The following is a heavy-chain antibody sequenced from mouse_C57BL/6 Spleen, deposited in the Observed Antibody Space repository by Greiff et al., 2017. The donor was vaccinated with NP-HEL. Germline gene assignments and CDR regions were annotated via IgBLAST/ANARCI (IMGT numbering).Heavy chain of an antibody. V-gene: IGHV1-80*01. Sequence: VQLQQSGAELVKPGASVKISCKASGYAFSSYWMNWVKQRPGKGLEWIGQIYPGDGDTNYNGKFKGKATLTADKSSSTAYMQLSSLTSEDSAVYFWARGEYYGSFCAMDYWGQGTSVTVSS. CDR3: ARGEYYGSFCAMDY. CDR2: IYPGDGDT. D-gene: IGHD1-1*01. CDR1: GYAFSSYW. J-gene: IGHJ4*01.